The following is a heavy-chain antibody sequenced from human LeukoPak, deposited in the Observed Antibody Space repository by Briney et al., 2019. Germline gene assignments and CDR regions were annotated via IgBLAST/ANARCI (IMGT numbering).Heavy chain of an antibody. J-gene: IGHJ4*02. CDR1: GFTFSDHY. CDR2: IRSKANNYAT. Sequence: PGGSLRLSCAASGFTFSDHYMDWVRQAPGKGLEWVGRIRSKANNYATAYAASVKGRFTISRDDSENTAYLQMNSLKTEDTAVYYCSGADFYDSRAYYLRWGQGTLVTVSS. CDR3: SGADFYDSRAYYLR. D-gene: IGHD3-22*01. V-gene: IGHV3-73*01.